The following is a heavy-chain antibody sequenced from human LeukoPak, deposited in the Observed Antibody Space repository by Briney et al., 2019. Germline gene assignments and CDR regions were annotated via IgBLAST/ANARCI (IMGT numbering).Heavy chain of an antibody. Sequence: PGGSLRLSCAASGFTFSSYAMSWVRQAPGKGLEWVSAISGSGGSTYYADSVKGRFTISRDNSKNTLYLQMNSLRAEDTAVYYCARRITMVRGVTYWGQGTLVTVSS. CDR2: ISGSGGST. CDR3: ARRITMVRGVTY. D-gene: IGHD3-10*01. J-gene: IGHJ4*02. V-gene: IGHV3-23*01. CDR1: GFTFSSYA.